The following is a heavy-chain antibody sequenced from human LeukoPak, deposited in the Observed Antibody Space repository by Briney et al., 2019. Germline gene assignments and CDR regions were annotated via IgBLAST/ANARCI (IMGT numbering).Heavy chain of an antibody. CDR1: GGSISSGSYY. D-gene: IGHD1-26*01. V-gene: IGHV4-61*02. CDR2: IYTSGST. Sequence: SETLSLTCTVSGGSISSGSYYWSWIRQPAGKGLEWIGRIYTSGSTNYNPSLKSRVTISVDTSKNQFSLKLSSVTAADTAVYYCARNGGSYSFDYWGQGTLVTVSS. J-gene: IGHJ4*02. CDR3: ARNGGSYSFDY.